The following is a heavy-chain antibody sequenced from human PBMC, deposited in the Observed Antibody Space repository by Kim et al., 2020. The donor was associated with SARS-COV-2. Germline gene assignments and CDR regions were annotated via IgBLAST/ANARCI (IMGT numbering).Heavy chain of an antibody. V-gene: IGHV3-7*01. D-gene: IGHD4-17*01. CDR3: ASVYGDYVLPYYYYGMDV. Sequence: GGSLRLSCAASGFTFSSYWMSWVRQAPGTGLEWLANIKQDGSEKYYVDSVKGRFTISRDNAKNSLYLQMNSLRAEDTAVYYCASVYGDYVLPYYYYGMDVWGQGTLVTVSS. CDR2: IKQDGSEK. J-gene: IGHJ6*02. CDR1: GFTFSSYW.